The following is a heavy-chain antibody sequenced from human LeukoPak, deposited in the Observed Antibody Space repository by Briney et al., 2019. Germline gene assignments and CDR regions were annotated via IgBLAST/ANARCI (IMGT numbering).Heavy chain of an antibody. CDR2: IYYSGST. CDR3: ARRRVGAKGYFDY. V-gene: IGHV4-59*01. D-gene: IGHD1-26*01. CDR1: GGSISSYY. J-gene: IGHJ4*02. Sequence: SETLSLTCTVSGGSISSYYWSWIRQPPGKGLEWIGYIYYSGSTNYNPSLKSRVTISVDTSKNQFSLKLSSVTAADTAVYYCARRRVGAKGYFDYWGQGTLVTVSS.